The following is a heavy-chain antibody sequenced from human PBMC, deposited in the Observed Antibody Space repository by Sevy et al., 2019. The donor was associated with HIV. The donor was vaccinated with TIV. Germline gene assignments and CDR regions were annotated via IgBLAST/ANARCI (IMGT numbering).Heavy chain of an antibody. V-gene: IGHV3-30*18. CDR2: ISYDGSNK. CDR3: AKELDY. Sequence: GGSLRLSCAASGFTFSSYGMHWVRQAPGKGLEWVAVISYDGSNKYYADSVKGRFTISRDNSKNTLYLQMNSLRAEDTAVYYCAKELDYWGQGTLVTVSS. CDR1: GFTFSSYG. J-gene: IGHJ4*02.